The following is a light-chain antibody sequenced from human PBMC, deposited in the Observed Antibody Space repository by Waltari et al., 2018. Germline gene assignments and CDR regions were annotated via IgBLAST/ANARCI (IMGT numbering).Light chain of an antibody. J-gene: IGKJ2*01. CDR3: QQRSTWPPVT. CDR1: QSVSSY. CDR2: DAS. Sequence: EIVLTQSPATLSLSPGERATLSCRASQSVSSYLAWYQQKPGQAPRLLIYDASTRATGSPARFSGLWSGTEFALTISSLEPQDSAVYYCQQRSTWPPVTFGQGTKLEIK. V-gene: IGKV3-11*01.